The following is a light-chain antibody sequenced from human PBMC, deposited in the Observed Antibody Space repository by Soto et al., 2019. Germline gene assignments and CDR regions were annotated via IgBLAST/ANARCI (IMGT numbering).Light chain of an antibody. V-gene: IGKV3-15*01. Sequence: TQSPSTLSVSPGDRATLSCRASQSVSRNLAWYQQKPGQAPRLLIYAASTRAPGVPARFSGSGSATEFTLSISSMQSEDVAVYYCQQYCDWPPGTFGQGTKLEI. CDR2: AAS. CDR1: QSVSRN. J-gene: IGKJ2*01. CDR3: QQYCDWPPGT.